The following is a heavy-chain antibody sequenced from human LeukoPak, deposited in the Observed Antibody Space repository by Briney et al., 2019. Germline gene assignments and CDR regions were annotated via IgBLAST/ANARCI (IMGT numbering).Heavy chain of an antibody. J-gene: IGHJ4*02. CDR3: AKVHNWGSEYYFDY. Sequence: SGGSLRLSCAASGFTFSSYSMNWVRQAPGKGLEWVSSISSSSSYIYYADSVKGRFTISRDNAKNTLYLQMNSLRAEDTAVYFCAKVHNWGSEYYFDYWGQGTLVTVSS. D-gene: IGHD7-27*01. CDR1: GFTFSSYS. V-gene: IGHV3-21*04. CDR2: ISSSSSYI.